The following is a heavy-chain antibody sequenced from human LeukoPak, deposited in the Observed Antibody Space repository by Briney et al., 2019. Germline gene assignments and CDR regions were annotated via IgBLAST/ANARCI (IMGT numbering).Heavy chain of an antibody. Sequence: PSETLSLTCNISGGSISSYYWSWIRLPPGKGLEWIGYIYNSGSTNYNPSLKSRVTISADTSKNQFSLKLSSVTAADTAVYYCARLRTVTAFFDPWGQGTLVTVSS. J-gene: IGHJ5*02. CDR3: ARLRTVTAFFDP. CDR1: GGSISSYY. D-gene: IGHD2-21*02. V-gene: IGHV4-59*08. CDR2: IYNSGST.